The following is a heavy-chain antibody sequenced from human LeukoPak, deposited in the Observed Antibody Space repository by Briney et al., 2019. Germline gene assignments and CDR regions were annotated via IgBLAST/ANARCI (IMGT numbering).Heavy chain of an antibody. V-gene: IGHV1-69*06. CDR1: GGTFSSYA. J-gene: IGHJ6*03. CDR3: AGNDYGGNSFIYYFYMDV. CDR2: IIPIFCTA. Sequence: ASVNVSCKASGGTFSSYAISGVRQAPGQGREGMGGIIPIFCTANYAQKFQGSVTITADKSTSTAYMELSSLRSEDTAVYYCAGNDYGGNSFIYYFYMDVWGKGTTVTVSS. D-gene: IGHD4-23*01.